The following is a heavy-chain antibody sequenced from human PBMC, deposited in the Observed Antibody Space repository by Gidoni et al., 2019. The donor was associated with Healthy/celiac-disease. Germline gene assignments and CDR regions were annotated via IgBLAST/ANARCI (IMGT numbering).Heavy chain of an antibody. CDR3: AGRVAGGRDAFDI. J-gene: IGHJ3*02. V-gene: IGHV1-2*02. CDR2: INPNSGGT. D-gene: IGHD6-19*01. Sequence: QVQLVQSGAEVKKPGASVKVSGKASGYTVTGYYMHWVRQAPGQGLEWMVWINPNSGGTNYAQKFQGGVTMTRDTSISTAYMELSRLRSDDTAVYYCAGRVAGGRDAFDIWGQGTMVTVSS. CDR1: GYTVTGYY.